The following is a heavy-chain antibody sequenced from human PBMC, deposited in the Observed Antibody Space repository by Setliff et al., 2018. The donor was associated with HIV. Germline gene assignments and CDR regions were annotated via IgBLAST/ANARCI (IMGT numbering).Heavy chain of an antibody. J-gene: IGHJ4*02. D-gene: IGHD3-3*01. CDR2: INHSGST. CDR1: GGSFSGYY. CDR3: ARGIENFWSGYIR. V-gene: IGHV4-34*01. Sequence: SETLSLTCAVYGGSFSGYYWSWIRQPPGKGLEWIGEINHSGSTNYNPSLKSRVTISVDTSKNQLSLKLSSVTAADTAVYYCARGIENFWSGYIRWGQGTLVTVSS.